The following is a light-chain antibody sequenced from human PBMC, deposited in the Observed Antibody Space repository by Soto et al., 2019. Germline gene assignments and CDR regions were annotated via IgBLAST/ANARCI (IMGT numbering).Light chain of an antibody. V-gene: IGLV1-44*01. CDR1: SSNIGGNP. Sequence: QSVLTQPPSASGTPGQRVTISCSGSSSNIGGNPVHWYQQLPGTAPNLLIYSDNERPSGVPDRFSASKSGTSASLAISGLQSEDEADYYCATWDDTRNGDVIFGGGTKLTVL. J-gene: IGLJ2*01. CDR2: SDN. CDR3: ATWDDTRNGDVI.